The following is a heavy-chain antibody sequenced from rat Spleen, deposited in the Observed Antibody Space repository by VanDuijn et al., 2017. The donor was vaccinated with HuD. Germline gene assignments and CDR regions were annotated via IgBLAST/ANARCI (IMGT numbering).Heavy chain of an antibody. D-gene: IGHD1-3*01. CDR2: IQSGGST. CDR3: ARLTIGS. Sequence: QVQLKESGPGLVQPSQTLSLTCTVSGFSLTDYSVYWVRQPPGKGLEWMGRIQSGGSTDYNSALKSRLSISRDTSKSQVFLKMNSLQTEDTAMYFCARLTIGSWGQGVMVTVSS. V-gene: IGHV2-19*01. J-gene: IGHJ2*01. CDR1: GFSLTDYS.